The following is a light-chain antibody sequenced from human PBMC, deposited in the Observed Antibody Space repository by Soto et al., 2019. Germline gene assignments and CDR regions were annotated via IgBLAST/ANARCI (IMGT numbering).Light chain of an antibody. Sequence: QSVLTQPASVSGSPGQSITISCTGTSSEVGSHNLVSWYQHHPGKAPKVIIYEGSERPSGVSNRFSGFKYGNTASLTISGLQSEDEADYYCCSYAGRSTYVFGTGTKVTV. CDR1: SSEVGSHNL. J-gene: IGLJ1*01. V-gene: IGLV2-23*01. CDR2: EGS. CDR3: CSYAGRSTYV.